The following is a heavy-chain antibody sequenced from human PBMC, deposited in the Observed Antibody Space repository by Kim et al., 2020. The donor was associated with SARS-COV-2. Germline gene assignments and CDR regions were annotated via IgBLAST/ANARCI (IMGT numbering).Heavy chain of an antibody. CDR2: IKSKTDGGTT. J-gene: IGHJ4*02. V-gene: IGHV3-15*01. Sequence: SWIRQPAGKGLEWVGRIKSKTDGGTTDYAAPVKGRFTISRDDSKNTLYLQMNSLKTEDTAVYYCTTDMVRGVIDYWGQGTLVTVSS. CDR3: TTDMVRGVIDY. D-gene: IGHD3-10*01.